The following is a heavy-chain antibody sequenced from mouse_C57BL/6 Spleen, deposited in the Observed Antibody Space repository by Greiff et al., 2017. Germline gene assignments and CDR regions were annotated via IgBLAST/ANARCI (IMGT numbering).Heavy chain of an antibody. D-gene: IGHD4-1*01. CDR3: ARYELGRYAMDY. Sequence: VQLQQPGAELVRPGSSVKLSCKASGYTFTSYWMDWVKQRPGQGLEWIGNIYPSDSETHYNQKFKDKATLTVDKSSSTAYMQLSSLTSEDSAVYYCARYELGRYAMDYWGQGTSVTVAS. J-gene: IGHJ4*01. V-gene: IGHV1-61*01. CDR1: GYTFTSYW. CDR2: IYPSDSET.